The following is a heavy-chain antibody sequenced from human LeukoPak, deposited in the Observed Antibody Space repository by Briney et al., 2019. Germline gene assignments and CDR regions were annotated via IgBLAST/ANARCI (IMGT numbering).Heavy chain of an antibody. CDR1: GFTVSSNY. CDR2: IYSGGST. V-gene: IGHV3-66*01. J-gene: IGHJ4*02. D-gene: IGHD3-9*01. CDR3: ARDLSPYDILTGLVDY. Sequence: GGSLRLSCAASGFTVSSNYMSWVRQAPGKGLEWVSVIYSGGSTYYADSVKGRFTISRDNSKNTLYLQMNSLRAEDTAVYYCARDLSPYDILTGLVDYWGQGTLVTVSS.